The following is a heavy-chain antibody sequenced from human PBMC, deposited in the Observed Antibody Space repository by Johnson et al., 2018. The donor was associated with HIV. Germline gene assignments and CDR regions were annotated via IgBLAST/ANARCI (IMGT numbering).Heavy chain of an antibody. CDR1: GFTFSSYA. CDR2: IWYDGSNK. J-gene: IGHJ3*02. CDR3: AKFVGYCSGGGCYTPGDI. D-gene: IGHD2-15*01. Sequence: QVQLVESGGGVVQPGRSLRLSCAASGFTFSSYAMHWVRQAPGKGLEWVTVIWYDGSNKYYADSVKGRFTISRDNSKNTLYLQMSSLKAEDTAMYYCAKFVGYCSGGGCYTPGDIWGQGTMVTVSS. V-gene: IGHV3-33*06.